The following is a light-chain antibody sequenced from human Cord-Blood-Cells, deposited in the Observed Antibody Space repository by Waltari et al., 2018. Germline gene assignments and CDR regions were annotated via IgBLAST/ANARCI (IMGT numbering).Light chain of an antibody. J-gene: IGLJ2*01. Sequence: QSVLTQPPSASGPPGQRVTISCSGSRSHTGSNYVYWYQQRPGTAPKLPIYRNNQRPSGVPDRFSGSKSGTSASLAISGLRSEDEADYYCAAWDDSLSVVVFGGGTKLTVL. CDR1: RSHTGSNY. CDR3: AAWDDSLSVVV. V-gene: IGLV1-47*01. CDR2: RNN.